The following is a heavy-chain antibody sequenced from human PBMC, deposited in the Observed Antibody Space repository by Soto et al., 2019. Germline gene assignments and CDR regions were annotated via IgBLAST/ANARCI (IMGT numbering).Heavy chain of an antibody. Sequence: EVQLVESGGGLVKPGGSLRLSCAASGFTFSSYSMNWVRQAPGKGLEWVSSISSSSSYIYYADSVKGRFTISRDNAKNSLYPQMNSLRAEDTAVYYCAREDWEMERIVDYWGQGTLVTVSS. CDR1: GFTFSSYS. V-gene: IGHV3-21*01. CDR3: AREDWEMERIVDY. D-gene: IGHD1-1*01. CDR2: ISSSSSYI. J-gene: IGHJ4*02.